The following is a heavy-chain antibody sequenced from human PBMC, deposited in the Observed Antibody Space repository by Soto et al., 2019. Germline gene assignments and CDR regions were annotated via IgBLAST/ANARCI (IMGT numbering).Heavy chain of an antibody. CDR1: GYIFTTYW. CDR2: IYPGNSDT. CDR3: AKSRTVNGYYGLDD. J-gene: IGHJ6*02. Sequence: GESLKISCKASGYIFTTYWIGWVRQMPGKGLEWMAIIYPGNSDTIYSPSFQGQVTISADKSITTAYLQWSSLEASDTAMYYCAKSRTVNGYYGLDDWGQGTTVTVSS. D-gene: IGHD2-8*01. V-gene: IGHV5-51*01.